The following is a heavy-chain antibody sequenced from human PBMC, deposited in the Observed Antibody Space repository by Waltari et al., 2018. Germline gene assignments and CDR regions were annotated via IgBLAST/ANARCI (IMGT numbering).Heavy chain of an antibody. J-gene: IGHJ4*02. D-gene: IGHD1-26*01. V-gene: IGHV4-31*03. CDR3: AKRGGAYFFDY. CDR1: GDSINSLTAY. Sequence: QVQLQESGPGLVKTSQTLSLTCTVSGDSINSLTAYWSWIRQNPGRGLEWIGYVYRTGDPYYNPSLKSRASLSIETPKSQFSLNLNSVTTADTAVYYCAKRGGAYFFDYWGQGRSVIVTS. CDR2: VYRTGDP.